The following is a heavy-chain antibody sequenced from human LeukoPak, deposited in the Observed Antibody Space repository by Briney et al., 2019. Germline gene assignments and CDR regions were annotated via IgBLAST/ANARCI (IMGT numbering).Heavy chain of an antibody. Sequence: GESLTISCKGSVSSFTNYWIGCVRQMPGKGLEWMGIIYPNDIYPDDSDTRYSPSFQGQVTISADKSISTAYLQWSSLKASDTRLCFCVRGDCVWGNVRYKGRNWFGAWGQGTLVTVSS. CDR3: VRGDCVWGNVRYKGRNWFGA. J-gene: IGHJ5*02. CDR1: VSSFTNYW. V-gene: IGHV5-51*01. CDR2: IYPNDIYPDDSDT. D-gene: IGHD3-16*02.